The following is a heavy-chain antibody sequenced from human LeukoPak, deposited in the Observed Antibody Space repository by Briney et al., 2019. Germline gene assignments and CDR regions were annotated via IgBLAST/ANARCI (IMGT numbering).Heavy chain of an antibody. CDR2: INSDGSST. CDR3: ARGLSGYASSLGY. Sequence: PGGSLRLSCAASGYTFSNYWMHWARQAPGKGLVWVSRINSDGSSTNYADSVKGRFTISRDNAKNTLYLQMNSLRAEDTAVYYCARGLSGYASSLGYWGQGTLVTVSS. D-gene: IGHD6-6*01. CDR1: GYTFSNYW. J-gene: IGHJ4*02. V-gene: IGHV3-74*01.